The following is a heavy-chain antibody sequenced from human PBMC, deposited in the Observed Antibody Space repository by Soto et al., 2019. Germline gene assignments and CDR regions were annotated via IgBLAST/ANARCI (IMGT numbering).Heavy chain of an antibody. CDR3: ARLGAYYQSLDP. CDR1: GGSIGTENW. V-gene: IGHV4-4*02. J-gene: IGHJ5*02. D-gene: IGHD3-22*01. CDR2: IYHGGGA. Sequence: PSETLSLTCAVSGGSIGTENWWSWVRQPPGKGLQWIGEIYHGGGARYNPSLRSRVTISVDKSKNQFSLTLSSVTAADTAVYYCARLGAYYQSLDPWGQGTLVTVS.